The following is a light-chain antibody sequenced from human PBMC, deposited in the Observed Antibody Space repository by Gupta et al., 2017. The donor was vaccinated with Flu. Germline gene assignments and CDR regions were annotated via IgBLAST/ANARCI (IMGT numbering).Light chain of an antibody. CDR1: SSDIGSSDY. J-gene: IGLJ2*01. V-gene: IGLV2-14*03. CDR3: SSYARTNTVVV. CDR2: EVS. Sequence: QSALTQPASVSGSPGQSIAISCTGSSSDIGSSDYVSWYQQPPGTAPKLILFEVSRRPGGISDRFSGSKSGDTASLTISGLLAEDEAFYYCSSYARTNTVVVFGGGTRLTVL.